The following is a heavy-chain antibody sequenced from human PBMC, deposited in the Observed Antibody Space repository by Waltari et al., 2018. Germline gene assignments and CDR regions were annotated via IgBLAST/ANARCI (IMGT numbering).Heavy chain of an antibody. CDR3: ARVRSAIAAAGSGSDY. CDR2: ISSSSSTI. Sequence: EVQLVESGRGLVQPGGSLRLSCAASGFTFGSYSMNWVRQAPGKGLEWVSYISSSSSTIYYADSVKGRFNISRDNAKNGLYLQMNSLRAEDTAVYYCARVRSAIAAAGSGSDYWGQGTLVTVSS. J-gene: IGHJ4*02. D-gene: IGHD6-13*01. CDR1: GFTFGSYS. V-gene: IGHV3-48*04.